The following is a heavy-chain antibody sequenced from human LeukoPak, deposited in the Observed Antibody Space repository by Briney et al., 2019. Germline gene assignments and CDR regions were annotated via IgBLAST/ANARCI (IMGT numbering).Heavy chain of an antibody. V-gene: IGHV4-31*03. CDR2: IYYSGST. J-gene: IGHJ4*02. D-gene: IGHD4-17*01. Sequence: SETLSLTCTVSGGSISSGGYYWSWIRQHPGKGLEWIGYIYYSGSTYYSPSLKSRVTISVDTSKNQFSLKLSSVTAADTAVYYCAAADGTTSPFDYWGQGTLVTVSS. CDR1: GGSISSGGYY. CDR3: AAADGTTSPFDY.